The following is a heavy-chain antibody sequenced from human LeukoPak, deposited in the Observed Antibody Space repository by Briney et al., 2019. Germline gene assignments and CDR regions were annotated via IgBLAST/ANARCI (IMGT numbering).Heavy chain of an antibody. V-gene: IGHV4-34*01. CDR3: ARGCFDFDY. CDR1: GGSFSGYY. CDR2: INHSGST. J-gene: IGHJ4*02. Sequence: PSETLSLTCAVYGGSFSGYYWSWIRQPPGKGLEWIGEINHSGSTNYNPSLKSRVTISVDTSKNQFSLKLSSVTAADTAVYYCARGCFDFDYWGQGTLVTVSS. D-gene: IGHD3-3*01.